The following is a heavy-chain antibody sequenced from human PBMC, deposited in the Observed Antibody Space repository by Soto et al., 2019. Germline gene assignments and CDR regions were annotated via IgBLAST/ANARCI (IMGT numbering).Heavy chain of an antibody. V-gene: IGHV4-59*01. CDR3: ARSAYSYGPYSLDS. CDR1: GDSISSYY. Sequence: QVQLQESGPGLVKPSETLSLTCTVSGDSISSYYWSWIRQPPGKGLEWIGYIYYSGSTNYNPSLKSRITISVDPSKNQFSLKLSSVTAADTAVYYCARSAYSYGPYSLDSWGQGTLVTVSS. CDR2: IYYSGST. D-gene: IGHD5-18*01. J-gene: IGHJ4*02.